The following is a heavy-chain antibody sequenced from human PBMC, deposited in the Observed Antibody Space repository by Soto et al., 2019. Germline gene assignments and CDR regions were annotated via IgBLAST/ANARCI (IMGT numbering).Heavy chain of an antibody. CDR2: IIPIFGTA. J-gene: IGHJ4*02. Sequence: QVPLVQSGAEVKKPGSSVKVSCKASGGTFSSYAISWVRQAPGQGLEWMGGIIPIFGTANYAQKFQGRVTITADESTSTAYMELSSLRSEDTAVYYCARDTVILTGHYYFDYWGQGTLVTVSS. CDR1: GGTFSSYA. V-gene: IGHV1-69*01. CDR3: ARDTVILTGHYYFDY. D-gene: IGHD3-9*01.